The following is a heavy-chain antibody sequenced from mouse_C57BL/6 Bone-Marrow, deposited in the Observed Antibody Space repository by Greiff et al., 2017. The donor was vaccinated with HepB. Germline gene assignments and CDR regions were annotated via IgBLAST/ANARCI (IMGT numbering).Heavy chain of an antibody. J-gene: IGHJ4*01. CDR1: GFNIKDDY. D-gene: IGHD2-4*01. V-gene: IGHV14-4*01. Sequence: VQLKESGAELVRPGASVKLSCTASGFNIKDDYMHWVKQRPEQGLEWIGWIDPENGDTEYASKFQGKATITADTSSNTAYLQLSSLTSEDTAVYYCATDDDDDEYYAMDYWGQGTSVTVSS. CDR3: ATDDDDDEYYAMDY. CDR2: IDPENGDT.